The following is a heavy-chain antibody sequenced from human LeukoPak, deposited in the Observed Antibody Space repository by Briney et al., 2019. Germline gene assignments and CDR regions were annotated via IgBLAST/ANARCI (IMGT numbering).Heavy chain of an antibody. Sequence: GGSLRLSCAASGFTFSSYSMNWVPQAPGKGLEWVSSISSSSSYIYYADSVKGRFTISRDNAKNSLYLQMNSLTAEDTAVYYRARHWDYGMDYWGQGTLVTVSS. CDR1: GFTFSSYS. V-gene: IGHV3-21*01. CDR2: ISSSSSYI. J-gene: IGHJ4*02. CDR3: ARHWDYGMDY. D-gene: IGHD4-17*01.